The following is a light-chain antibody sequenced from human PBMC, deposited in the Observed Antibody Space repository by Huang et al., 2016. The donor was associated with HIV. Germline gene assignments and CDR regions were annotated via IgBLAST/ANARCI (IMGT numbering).Light chain of an antibody. J-gene: IGKJ2*01. CDR1: QSVATN. CDR3: QQYHNGPYT. Sequence: EIIMTQSPATLSLSPGEGASLSCRANQSVATNLAWYLHRPGQSPRSLIFGASTRAYGLPGRFSGSGSGTQFTLTVSGLHSEDFAVYYCQQYHNGPYTFGQGTKLEI. CDR2: GAS. V-gene: IGKV3-15*01.